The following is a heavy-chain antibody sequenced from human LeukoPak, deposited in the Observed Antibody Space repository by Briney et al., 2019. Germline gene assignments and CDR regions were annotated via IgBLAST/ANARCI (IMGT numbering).Heavy chain of an antibody. Sequence: ASVKVSCKASGYTFTSYYMHWVRQAPGQGLEWMGIINPSGGSTSYAQKFQGRVTMTRDTSISTGYMEVTSLTSDDTAVYYCARGRSMITSGGVADYWGQGTLVTVSS. V-gene: IGHV1-46*01. CDR3: ARGRSMITSGGVADY. D-gene: IGHD3-16*01. CDR2: INPSGGST. J-gene: IGHJ4*02. CDR1: GYTFTSYY.